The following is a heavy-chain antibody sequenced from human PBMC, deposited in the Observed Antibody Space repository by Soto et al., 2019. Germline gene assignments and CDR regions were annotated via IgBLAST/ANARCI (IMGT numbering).Heavy chain of an antibody. V-gene: IGHV1-69*12. Sequence: QVQLVQSGAEVKKPGSSVKVSCKASGGTFSSYAISWVRQAPGQGLEWMGGIIPIFGTANYAQKFQGRVTITADESTSTAYMELCSLRSEDTAVYYCAREEGATTMSWFDPWGQGTLDTVSS. CDR2: IIPIFGTA. J-gene: IGHJ5*02. CDR1: GGTFSSYA. CDR3: AREEGATTMSWFDP. D-gene: IGHD1-26*01.